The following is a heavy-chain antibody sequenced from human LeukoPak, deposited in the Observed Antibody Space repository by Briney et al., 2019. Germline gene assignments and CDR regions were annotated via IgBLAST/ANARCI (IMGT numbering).Heavy chain of an antibody. J-gene: IGHJ5*02. CDR1: GGSISSSSHY. D-gene: IGHD1-7*01. Sequence: SETLSLTCTVSGGSISSSSHYWGWIRLPPGKGLESMGNISYSGSTYYNPSFKSRVTISVDTSKNQFSLKLNSVTAADTAVYYCARRNLYNWNYGNWFDPWGQGTLVTVSS. CDR3: ARRNLYNWNYGNWFDP. CDR2: ISYSGST. V-gene: IGHV4-39*01.